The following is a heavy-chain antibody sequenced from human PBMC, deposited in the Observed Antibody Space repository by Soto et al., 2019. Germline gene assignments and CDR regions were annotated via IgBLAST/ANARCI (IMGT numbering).Heavy chain of an antibody. CDR2: INSDGST. V-gene: IGHV3-53*01. CDR3: ARSGYSFAWGY. D-gene: IGHD5-18*01. CDR1: GFLVNSAY. Sequence: EVQLVESGGGLIPPGGSLRLSCAASGFLVNSAYMTWVRQAPGKGLEWLSMINSDGSTLYAESVKGRFTISRDNSKNRLDLQMSSLGAEDTAMYYCARSGYSFAWGYWGKGTLVIVTS. J-gene: IGHJ4*02.